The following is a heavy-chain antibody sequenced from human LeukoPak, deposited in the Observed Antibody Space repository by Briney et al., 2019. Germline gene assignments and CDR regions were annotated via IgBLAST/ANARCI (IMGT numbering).Heavy chain of an antibody. CDR1: GFTFSTYA. J-gene: IGHJ4*02. Sequence: GGSLRLSCAASGFTFSTYAMSWVRQAPGKGLEWVSAISGSGVSTYYADSAKGRFTISRDNSKNTLYLQMNSLRAEDTAVYYCAKDRGNWRYSFDYWGQGALVTVSS. V-gene: IGHV3-23*01. D-gene: IGHD1-1*01. CDR2: ISGSGVST. CDR3: AKDRGNWRYSFDY.